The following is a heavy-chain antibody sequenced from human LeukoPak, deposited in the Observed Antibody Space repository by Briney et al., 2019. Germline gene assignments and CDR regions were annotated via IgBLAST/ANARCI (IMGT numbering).Heavy chain of an antibody. J-gene: IGHJ4*02. CDR1: GFSLSTSGVG. D-gene: IGHD4-17*01. CDR3: AHRRWHGDYWDYYFDY. Sequence: SGPTLVNPTQTLTLTCTFSGFSLSTSGVGVGWIRQPPGKALEWLALIYWNDDKRYSPSLKSRLTITKDTSKNQVVLTMTNMDPVDTATYYCAHRRWHGDYWDYYFDYWGQGTLVTVSS. V-gene: IGHV2-5*01. CDR2: IYWNDDK.